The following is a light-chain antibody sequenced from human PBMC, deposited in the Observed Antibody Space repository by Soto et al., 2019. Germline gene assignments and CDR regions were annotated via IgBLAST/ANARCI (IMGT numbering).Light chain of an antibody. CDR3: QQYNSYPIT. V-gene: IGKV1-5*01. Sequence: DIQMTQSPSTLSACVGDRVTITCRASQSISSWLAWYQQKPGKAPELLIYDASNLESGVPSRFSGSGSGTEFTLTISSLQPDDFATYYCQQYNSYPITFGQGTRLEIK. CDR2: DAS. J-gene: IGKJ5*01. CDR1: QSISSW.